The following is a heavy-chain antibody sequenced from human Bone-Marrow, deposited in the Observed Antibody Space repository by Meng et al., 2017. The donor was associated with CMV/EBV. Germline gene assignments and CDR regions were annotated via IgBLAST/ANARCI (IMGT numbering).Heavy chain of an antibody. CDR2: IYYSGST. CDR3: ARVSPPNTIWSCLYYRMDV. Sequence: SETLSLSCTVSGGSISSYYWSWIRQPPGKGLEWIGYIYYSGSTNYNPSLKSRVTISVDTSKNQFSLKLSSVTAADTAVYYCARVSPPNTIWSCLYYRMDVWGQGTTVTVSS. J-gene: IGHJ6*02. V-gene: IGHV4-59*01. D-gene: IGHD3-3*01. CDR1: GGSISSYY.